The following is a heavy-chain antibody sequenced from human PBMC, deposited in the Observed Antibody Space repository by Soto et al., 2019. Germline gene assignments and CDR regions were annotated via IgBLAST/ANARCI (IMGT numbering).Heavy chain of an antibody. CDR3: AKSRDGYHHGYS. CDR1: GFRLSYSG. V-gene: IGHV3-33*06. CDR2: IWYDGTEI. J-gene: IGHJ4*02. D-gene: IGHD5-12*01. Sequence: QVQLVESGGGVVQPGGSLTLSCAASGFRLSYSGMRWVRQAPGKGLKWLAVIWYDGTEIYDADSAKGRFTISRDTSKNILYLQMNNLRADDTAIYYCAKSRDGYHHGYSWGQGTLVSVSS.